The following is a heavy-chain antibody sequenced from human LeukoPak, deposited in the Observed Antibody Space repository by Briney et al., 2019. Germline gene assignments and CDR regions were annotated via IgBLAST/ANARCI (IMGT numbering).Heavy chain of an antibody. Sequence: GRSLGLSCAASGFTFSSYGMHWVRQAPGKGLEWVSSISSSSSYIYYADSVKGRFTISRDNAKNSLYLQMNSLRAEDTAVYYCAREQYYGSGSMTDWGQGTLVTVSS. J-gene: IGHJ4*02. V-gene: IGHV3-21*01. CDR1: GFTFSSYG. D-gene: IGHD3-10*01. CDR3: AREQYYGSGSMTD. CDR2: ISSSSSYI.